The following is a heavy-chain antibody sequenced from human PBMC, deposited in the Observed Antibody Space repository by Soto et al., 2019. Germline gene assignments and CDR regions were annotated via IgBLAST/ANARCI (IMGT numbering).Heavy chain of an antibody. CDR1: GFTFSSYA. CDR2: ISGSGGST. J-gene: IGHJ6*02. V-gene: IGHV3-23*01. CDR3: ARDTTAERSWAYYYYGMDV. Sequence: GGSLRLSCAASGFTFSSYAMSWVRQAPGKGLEWVSAISGSGGSTYYADSVKGRFTISRDNAKNSLYLQMNSLRDEDTAVYYCARDTTAERSWAYYYYGMDVWGQGTTVTVSS. D-gene: IGHD1-1*01.